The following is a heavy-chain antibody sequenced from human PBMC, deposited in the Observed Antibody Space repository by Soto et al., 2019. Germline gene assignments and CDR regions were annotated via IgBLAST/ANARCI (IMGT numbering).Heavy chain of an antibody. CDR3: ARDRDYYGSGSYYFDY. Sequence: QVQLQESGPGLVKPSQTLSLTCTVSGGSISSGGYYWSWIRQHPGKGLEWIGYIYYSGSTYYNPSLKSRVTISVDTSNNQFSLKLSSVTAADTAVYYCARDRDYYGSGSYYFDYWGQGTLVTVSS. CDR1: GGSISSGGYY. V-gene: IGHV4-31*03. CDR2: IYYSGST. J-gene: IGHJ4*02. D-gene: IGHD3-10*01.